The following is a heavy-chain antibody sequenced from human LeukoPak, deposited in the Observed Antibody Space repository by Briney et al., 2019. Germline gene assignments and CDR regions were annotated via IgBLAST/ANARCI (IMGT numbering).Heavy chain of an antibody. J-gene: IGHJ4*02. D-gene: IGHD3-22*01. Sequence: GGSLRLSCAASGCTFSDYYRSWIRQAAGKGLEWVSYISSSGSTIYYADSERGLFTISRDNDKNSLYLQMNSMRAEDTADYYCAGNPGYYDSSGYYPRGQGTLVTVSS. CDR1: GCTFSDYY. V-gene: IGHV3-11*04. CDR2: ISSSGSTI. CDR3: AGNPGYYDSSGYYP.